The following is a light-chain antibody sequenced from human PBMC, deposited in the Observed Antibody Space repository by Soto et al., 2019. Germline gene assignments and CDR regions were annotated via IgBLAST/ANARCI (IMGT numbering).Light chain of an antibody. V-gene: IGKV3-15*01. CDR3: QQYRNWPLT. CDR1: QSVGNN. Sequence: EIVMTQSPATLSVSPGERATLSCRASQSVGNNLAWYRQKSGQAPRLIIYGASTRATGIPARFSGSGSGTEFTLTIDSLQSDDFAVYLCQQYRNWPLTFGGGTKVEIK. CDR2: GAS. J-gene: IGKJ4*01.